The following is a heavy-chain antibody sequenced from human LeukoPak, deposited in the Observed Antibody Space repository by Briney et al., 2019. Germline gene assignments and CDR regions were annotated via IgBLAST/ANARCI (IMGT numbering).Heavy chain of an antibody. Sequence: GGSLRLSCAASGFTFSSYDMHWVRQALGKGLEWVSSIAITGDTYYLGSVKGRFTISRENAKNSLYLQMNSLRAGDTAVYYCTRGLTGGLDSWGQGTLVTVSS. CDR2: IAITGDT. V-gene: IGHV3-13*04. CDR3: TRGLTGGLDS. J-gene: IGHJ5*01. CDR1: GFTFSSYD. D-gene: IGHD1-26*01.